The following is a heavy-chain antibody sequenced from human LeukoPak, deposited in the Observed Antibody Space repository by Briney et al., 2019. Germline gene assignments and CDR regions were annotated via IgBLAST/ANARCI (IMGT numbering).Heavy chain of an antibody. J-gene: IGHJ4*02. CDR3: ARDVSRITMVRGAVSLDDY. D-gene: IGHD3-10*01. CDR1: GYTFTSYG. CDR2: ISAYNGNT. Sequence: RASVKVSCKASGYTFTSYGISWVRQAPGQGLEWMGWISAYNGNTNYAQKLQGRVTMTTDTSTSTAYMELRSLRSDDTAVYYCARDVSRITMVRGAVSLDDYWGQGTLVTVSS. V-gene: IGHV1-18*01.